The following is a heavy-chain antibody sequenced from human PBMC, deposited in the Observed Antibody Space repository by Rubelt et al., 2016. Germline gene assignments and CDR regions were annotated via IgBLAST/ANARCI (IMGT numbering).Heavy chain of an antibody. CDR2: INHGGST. V-gene: IGHV4-34*01. Sequence: QVQLQPWGAGLLKPSETLSLTCAVYGGSFSGYYWSWIRQPPGKGLEWIGGINHGGSTNYNPALKSRVTISGDTSKNQFSLKLSSVTAADTAVYYCAGGKEGLGVTMMDYWGQGTLVTVSS. J-gene: IGHJ4*02. D-gene: IGHD3-22*01. CDR1: GGSFSGYY. CDR3: AGGKEGLGVTMMDY.